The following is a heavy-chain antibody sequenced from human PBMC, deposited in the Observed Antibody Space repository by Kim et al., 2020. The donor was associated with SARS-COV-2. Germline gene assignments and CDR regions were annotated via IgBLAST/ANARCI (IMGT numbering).Heavy chain of an antibody. Sequence: GGSLRLSCAASGFTFSSYWMTCVRQAPGKGLEWVANIKKDASETYYVDSVKGRFTISRDNAKNSLYLQMSSLRAEDTAVYYCARITYYFDTSAYSNFDYWGQGTLVTVSS. CDR2: IKKDASET. CDR3: ARITYYFDTSAYSNFDY. D-gene: IGHD3-22*01. V-gene: IGHV3-7*01. CDR1: GFTFSSYW. J-gene: IGHJ4*02.